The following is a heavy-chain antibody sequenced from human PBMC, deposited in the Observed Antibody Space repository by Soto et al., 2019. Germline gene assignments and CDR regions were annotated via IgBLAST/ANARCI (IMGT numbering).Heavy chain of an antibody. J-gene: IGHJ4*02. CDR2: ISAYNGNT. CDR3: ARGGDYYDSSGYYHNDY. V-gene: IGHV1-18*01. Sequence: ASVKVSCKASGYTFTSYGISWVRQAPGQGLEWMGWISAYNGNTNYAQKLQGRVTMTTDTSTSTAYMELRSLRSDDTAVYYCARGGDYYDSSGYYHNDYWGQGTLVTVSS. CDR1: GYTFTSYG. D-gene: IGHD3-22*01.